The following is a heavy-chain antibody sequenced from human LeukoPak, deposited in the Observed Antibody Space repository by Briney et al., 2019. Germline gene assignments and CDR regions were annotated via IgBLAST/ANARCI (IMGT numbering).Heavy chain of an antibody. CDR2: ISSSSSYI. D-gene: IGHD2-2*01. CDR1: GFTFSNYS. V-gene: IGHV3-21*01. CDR3: ARAKIRLSYCSSTSCYPGY. Sequence: GGSLRLSCAASGFTFSNYSMNWVRQAPGKGLEWVSSISSSSSYIYYADSVKGRFTISRDNAKNSLYLQMNSLRAEDTAVYYCARAKIRLSYCSSTSCYPGYWGQGTLVTVSS. J-gene: IGHJ4*02.